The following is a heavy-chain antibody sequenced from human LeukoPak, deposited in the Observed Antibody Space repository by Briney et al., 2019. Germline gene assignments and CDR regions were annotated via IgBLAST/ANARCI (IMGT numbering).Heavy chain of an antibody. CDR3: ARDGRGLQFGF. Sequence: SGGSLRLSCAASGFTFSSYWMHWVRQAPGKGLVWVSRINSDGSSTNYADSVKGRFTISRDNAKNTLYLQINSLRDEDTAVYYCARDGRGLQFGFWGQGTLVTVSS. V-gene: IGHV3-74*01. J-gene: IGHJ4*02. CDR2: INSDGSST. CDR1: GFTFSSYW. D-gene: IGHD5-24*01.